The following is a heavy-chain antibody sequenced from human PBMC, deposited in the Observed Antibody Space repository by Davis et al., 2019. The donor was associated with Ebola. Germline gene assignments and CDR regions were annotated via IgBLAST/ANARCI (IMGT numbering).Heavy chain of an antibody. J-gene: IGHJ5*02. CDR1: GFTVSSNY. CDR3: ARDRSSSWKGGWFDP. V-gene: IGHV3-53*01. CDR2: IYSGGST. Sequence: GESLKISCAASGFTVSSNYMSWVRQAPGKGLEWVSVIYSGGSTYYADSVKGRFTISRDNAKNSLYLQMNSLRAEDTAVYYCARDRSSSWKGGWFDPWGQGTLVTVSS. D-gene: IGHD6-13*01.